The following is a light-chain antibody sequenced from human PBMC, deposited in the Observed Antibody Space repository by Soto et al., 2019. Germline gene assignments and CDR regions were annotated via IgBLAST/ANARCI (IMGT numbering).Light chain of an antibody. CDR1: QSVSSSY. Sequence: ESVLTQSPGTLSLSPWERATLSCSASQSVSSSYLAWYQQKPGQAPRLLIYGASSRATGIPDRFSGSGSGTDFTLTISRLEPEDFAVYYCQQYGSSLITFGQGTRLENK. CDR2: GAS. V-gene: IGKV3-20*01. CDR3: QQYGSSLIT. J-gene: IGKJ5*01.